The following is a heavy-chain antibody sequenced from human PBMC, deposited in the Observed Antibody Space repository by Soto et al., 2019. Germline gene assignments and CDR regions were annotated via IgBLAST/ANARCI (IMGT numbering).Heavy chain of an antibody. Sequence: SEALSLTCTVSGGSISSYYWSWIRQPPGKELEWIGYIYSSGSTQYNPSLKSRVSISVDMSRNQFSLKLTSVTAADTAVYYCARDGGYSSGWSEAFDVWGQGTMVTVSS. D-gene: IGHD6-19*01. CDR1: GGSISSYY. V-gene: IGHV4-59*01. CDR2: IYSSGST. CDR3: ARDGGYSSGWSEAFDV. J-gene: IGHJ3*01.